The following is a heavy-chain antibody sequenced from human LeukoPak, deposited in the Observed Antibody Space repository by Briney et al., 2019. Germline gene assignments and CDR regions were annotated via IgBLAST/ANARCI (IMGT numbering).Heavy chain of an antibody. V-gene: IGHV3-21*01. Sequence: PGGSLRLSCAASGFTFSSYSMNWVRQAPGKGLEWVSSISSSSSYIYYADSLKGRFTISRDNAKNSLYLQMNSLRAEDTAVYCCARRATSERGYSYGLDYWGQGTLVTVSS. J-gene: IGHJ4*02. CDR1: GFTFSSYS. CDR2: ISSSSSYI. D-gene: IGHD5-18*01. CDR3: ARRATSERGYSYGLDY.